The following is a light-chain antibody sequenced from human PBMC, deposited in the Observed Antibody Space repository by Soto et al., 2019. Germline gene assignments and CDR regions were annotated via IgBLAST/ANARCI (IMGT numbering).Light chain of an antibody. J-gene: IGKJ2*01. CDR2: GAS. Sequence: DIVMTQSPATLSVSPGERATLSCSASQSFSSNLAWYQQKPGQPPRLLYYGASTRATGIPARFSGSGSGKEFTLPLSSLQSEDFAVYYFQQYNNWPPTFGQGTKLEIK. CDR3: QQYNNWPPT. V-gene: IGKV3-15*01. CDR1: QSFSSN.